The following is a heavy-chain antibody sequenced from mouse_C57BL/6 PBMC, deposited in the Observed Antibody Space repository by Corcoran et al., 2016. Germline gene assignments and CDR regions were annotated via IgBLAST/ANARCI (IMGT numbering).Heavy chain of an antibody. D-gene: IGHD1-1*01. V-gene: IGHV9-3*01. Sequence: QIQLVQSGPELKKPGETVKISCKASGYTFTTYGMSWVKQAPGKGLKWMGWINTYSGVPTYADDFKGRFAFSLETSASTAYLQINNLKNEDTATYVCARGPAGSSADAMDYWGQGSSVTVSS. CDR3: ARGPAGSSADAMDY. CDR2: INTYSGVP. CDR1: GYTFTTYG. J-gene: IGHJ4*01.